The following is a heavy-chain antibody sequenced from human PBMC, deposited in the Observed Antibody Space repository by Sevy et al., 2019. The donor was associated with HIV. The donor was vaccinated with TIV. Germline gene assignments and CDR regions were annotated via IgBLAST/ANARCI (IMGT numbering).Heavy chain of an antibody. CDR1: GFTFSSYS. D-gene: IGHD3-22*01. Sequence: GGSLRLSCAASGFTFSSYSMNWVRQAPGKGLEWVSYISSSSRTIYYADSVKGRFTISRDNAKNSLYLQMNSLRDEDTAVYYCARAYYYDSSGYYFLYFDYWGQGTLVTVSS. J-gene: IGHJ4*02. V-gene: IGHV3-48*02. CDR3: ARAYYYDSSGYYFLYFDY. CDR2: ISSSSRTI.